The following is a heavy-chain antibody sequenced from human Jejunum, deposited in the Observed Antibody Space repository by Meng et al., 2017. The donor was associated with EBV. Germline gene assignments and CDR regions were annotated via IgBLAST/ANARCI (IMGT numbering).Heavy chain of an antibody. CDR3: ARWVHDSGEFDY. CDR1: GDSVSTNSAA. V-gene: IGHV6-1*02. D-gene: IGHD6-19*01. Sequence: QVQLQQSGPGLVXXXXXLPLTCXXSGDSVSTNSAAWNWIRQSPSRGLEWLGRTYYRSKWYNQYAVSVKSRITINPDTSKNQFSLQLNFVTPEDTAVYYCARWVHDSGEFDYWGQGTLVTVSS. CDR2: TYYRSKWYN. J-gene: IGHJ4*02.